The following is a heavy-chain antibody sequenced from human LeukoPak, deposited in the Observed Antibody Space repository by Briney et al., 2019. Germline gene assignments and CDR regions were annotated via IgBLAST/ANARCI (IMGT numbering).Heavy chain of an antibody. J-gene: IGHJ3*02. CDR3: AREPAARGGRSIAVADDALDI. V-gene: IGHV3-74*01. Sequence: PGGSLTLSCSASGFTFSSYWMQRVRQAPGKGLVWVSRINSDGNSTSYADSVKGRFTISRDNAKNTLYLQMNSLRAEDTAVYYCAREPAARGGRSIAVADDALDIWGQGTMVTVSS. CDR1: GFTFSSYW. CDR2: INSDGNST. D-gene: IGHD6-19*01.